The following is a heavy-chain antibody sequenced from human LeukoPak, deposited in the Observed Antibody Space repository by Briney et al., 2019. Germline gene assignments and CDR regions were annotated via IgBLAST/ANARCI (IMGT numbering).Heavy chain of an antibody. CDR1: GGSLSSGGYY. D-gene: IGHD3-9*01. CDR2: IYYSGST. V-gene: IGHV4-31*03. J-gene: IGHJ6*03. Sequence: SQTLSLTCTVSGGSLSSGGYYWSWIRQHPGKGLEWIGYIYYSGSTYYNPSLKSRVTISVDTSKNQFSRKLSSVTDADTGVYYCARGASYDISHLSGPVSSYSMDVWGKGTTVTVSS. CDR3: ARGASYDISHLSGPVSSYSMDV.